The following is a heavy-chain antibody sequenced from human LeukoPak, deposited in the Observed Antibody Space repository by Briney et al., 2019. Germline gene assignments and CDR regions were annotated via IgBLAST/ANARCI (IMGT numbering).Heavy chain of an antibody. CDR1: GYTFTSYY. V-gene: IGHV1-46*01. Sequence: ASVKVSCKASGYTFTSYYMHWVRQAPGQGLESMGIINPSGGSTSYAQKFQGRVTMTRDTSTSTVYMELSSLRSEDTAVYYCARGEWYYYDSSGPIGPYNWFDPWGQGTLVTVSS. D-gene: IGHD3-22*01. J-gene: IGHJ5*02. CDR2: INPSGGST. CDR3: ARGEWYYYDSSGPIGPYNWFDP.